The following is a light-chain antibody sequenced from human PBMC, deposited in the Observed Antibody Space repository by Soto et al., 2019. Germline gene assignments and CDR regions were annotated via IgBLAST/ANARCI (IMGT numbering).Light chain of an antibody. J-gene: IGLJ1*01. V-gene: IGLV1-40*01. CDR1: SSNIGAGYD. CDR3: QSYDSSLSGYV. Sequence: QSVLXHPPSVSWAPGQRVPISCTGSSSNIGAGYDVHWYKQLPVTAPKLLIYGNSKRPSGVPDRFSGSKSGTSASLAITGLQAEDEADYYCQSYDSSLSGYVFGTGTKVTVL. CDR2: GNS.